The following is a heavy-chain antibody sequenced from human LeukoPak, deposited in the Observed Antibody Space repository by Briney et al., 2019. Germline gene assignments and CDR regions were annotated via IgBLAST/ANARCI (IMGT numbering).Heavy chain of an antibody. J-gene: IGHJ4*02. Sequence: GGSLRLSCAASGFTFNDYYMNWIRQAPGKGLEWVSYISSSGSYTKYADSVKGRFTISRDNAENSLYLRMNSLRAEDTAMYYCARASDSSGYYLHFDYWGQGTLVTVSS. CDR1: GFTFNDYY. V-gene: IGHV3-11*05. CDR3: ARASDSSGYYLHFDY. CDR2: ISSSGSYT. D-gene: IGHD3-22*01.